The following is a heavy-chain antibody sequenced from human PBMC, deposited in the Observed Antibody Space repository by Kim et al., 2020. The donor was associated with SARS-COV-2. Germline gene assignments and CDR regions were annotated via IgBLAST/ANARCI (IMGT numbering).Heavy chain of an antibody. V-gene: IGHV3-30*04. CDR1: GFTFSSYA. CDR3: AREHSSSYSLDY. CDR2: ISYDGSNK. D-gene: IGHD6-13*01. J-gene: IGHJ4*02. Sequence: GGSLRLSRAASGFTFSSYAMHWVRQAPGKGLEWVAVISYDGSNKYYADSVKGRFTISRDNSKNTRYLQMNSLRAEDTAVYYCAREHSSSYSLDYWGQGTLVTVSS.